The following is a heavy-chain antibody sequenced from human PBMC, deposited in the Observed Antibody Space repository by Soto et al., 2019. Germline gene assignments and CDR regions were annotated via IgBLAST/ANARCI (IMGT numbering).Heavy chain of an antibody. D-gene: IGHD5-18*01. V-gene: IGHV4-4*02. Sequence: SETLSLTCAVSGGSISSSNWWSWVRQPPGKGLEWIGEIYLSGSINYNPSLKSRVTISVDKSKNQFSLKLGSVTAADTALYYCARDAADTDYYYYGMDVWGQGTTVTVSS. CDR3: ARDAADTDYYYYGMDV. J-gene: IGHJ6*02. CDR1: GGSISSSNW. CDR2: IYLSGSI.